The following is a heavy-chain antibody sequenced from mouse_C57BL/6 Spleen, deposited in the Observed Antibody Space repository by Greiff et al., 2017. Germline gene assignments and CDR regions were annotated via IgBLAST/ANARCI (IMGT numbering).Heavy chain of an antibody. J-gene: IGHJ1*03. V-gene: IGHV1-55*01. CDR2: IYPGSGST. CDR1: GYTFTSYW. Sequence: VQLQQPGAELVKPGASVKMSCKASGYTFTSYWITWVKQRPGQGLEWIGDIYPGSGSTNYNEKFKSKATLTVDKSSSTAYMQLSSLTSEDSAVYYCARSIAPDVWGTGTTVTVSS. D-gene: IGHD2-12*01. CDR3: ARSIAPDV.